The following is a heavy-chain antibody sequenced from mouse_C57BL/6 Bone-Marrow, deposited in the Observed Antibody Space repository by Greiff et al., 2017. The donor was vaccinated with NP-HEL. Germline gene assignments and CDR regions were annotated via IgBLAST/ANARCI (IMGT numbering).Heavy chain of an antibody. CDR1: GYTFTDYY. J-gene: IGHJ4*01. Sequence: QVQLQQSGAELVKPGASVKISCKASGYTFTDYYINWVKQRPGQGLEWIGKIGPGSGSTYYNEKFKGKATLTADKSSSTAYMQLSSLTSEDSAVYFCARGDGTTVVGSPYYAMDYWGQGTSVTVSS. CDR2: IGPGSGST. D-gene: IGHD1-1*01. V-gene: IGHV1-77*01. CDR3: ARGDGTTVVGSPYYAMDY.